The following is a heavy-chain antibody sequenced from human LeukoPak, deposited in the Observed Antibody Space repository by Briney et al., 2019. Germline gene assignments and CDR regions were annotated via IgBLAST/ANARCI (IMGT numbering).Heavy chain of an antibody. CDR3: ARRGRGYYMDV. J-gene: IGHJ6*03. Sequence: PSETLSLTCTVSGDSISSSSYYWGWIRQPPGKGLERIGSIYYSGSTYYNPSLKSRVTISVDTSKNQFSLNLSSVTAADTAVYYCARRGRGYYMDVWGKGTTVTVSS. CDR2: IYYSGST. D-gene: IGHD3-10*01. CDR1: GDSISSSSYY. V-gene: IGHV4-39*01.